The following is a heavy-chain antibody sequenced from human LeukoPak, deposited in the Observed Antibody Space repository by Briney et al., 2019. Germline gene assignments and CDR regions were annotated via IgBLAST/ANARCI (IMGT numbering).Heavy chain of an antibody. D-gene: IGHD3-22*01. V-gene: IGHV1-18*01. CDR1: GYTFTSYG. Sequence: GASVKVSCKASGYTFTSYGISWVRQAPGQGLEWMGWISAYNGNTNYAQKLQGRVTMTTDTSTSTAYMELRSLRSDDTAVYYCARVPPRRYHYDSSGYYDLVYWGQGTLVTVSS. CDR2: ISAYNGNT. CDR3: ARVPPRRYHYDSSGYYDLVY. J-gene: IGHJ4*02.